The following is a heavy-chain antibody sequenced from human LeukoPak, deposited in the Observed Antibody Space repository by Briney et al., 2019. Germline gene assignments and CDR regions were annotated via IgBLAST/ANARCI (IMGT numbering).Heavy chain of an antibody. CDR2: ISGSGGTT. V-gene: IGHV3-23*01. J-gene: IGHJ4*02. CDR3: AKEGRIIAVAGHLDY. Sequence: GGSLRLSCAASGLTFSSYAMSWVRQAPGKGLEWLSGISGSGGTTYYADSVKGRLTISRDNSKNTLYLQMNSLRAEDTAVYYCAKEGRIIAVAGHLDYWGQGTLVTVSS. CDR1: GLTFSSYA. D-gene: IGHD6-19*01.